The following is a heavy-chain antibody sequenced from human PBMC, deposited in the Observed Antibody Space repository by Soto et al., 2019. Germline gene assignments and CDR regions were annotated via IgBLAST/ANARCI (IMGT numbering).Heavy chain of an antibody. CDR2: IRSKAYGGTT. J-gene: IGHJ4*02. Sequence: PGGSLRLSCTASGFTFRDYAMSSFRQAPGKGLEWVGFIRSKAYGGTTEYAASVKGRFTISRDDSKSIAYLQMNSLKTEDTAVYYCTRDRSGSGSYYTPLYFNYWGQGTLVTVSS. CDR3: TRDRSGSGSYYTPLYFNY. CDR1: GFTFRDYA. V-gene: IGHV3-49*03. D-gene: IGHD3-10*01.